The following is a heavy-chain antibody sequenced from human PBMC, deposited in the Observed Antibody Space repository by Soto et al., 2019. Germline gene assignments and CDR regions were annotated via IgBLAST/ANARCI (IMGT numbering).Heavy chain of an antibody. J-gene: IGHJ4*02. CDR1: GFTFSSYG. V-gene: IGHV3-30*18. CDR2: ISYDGSNK. CDR3: AKDGSIAVAANYFDY. D-gene: IGHD6-19*01. Sequence: GGSLRLSCAASGFTFSSYGMHWVRQAAGKGLEWVAVISYDGSNKYYADSVKGRFTISRDNSKNTLYLQMNSLRAEDTAVYYCAKDGSIAVAANYFDYWGQGTLVTVSS.